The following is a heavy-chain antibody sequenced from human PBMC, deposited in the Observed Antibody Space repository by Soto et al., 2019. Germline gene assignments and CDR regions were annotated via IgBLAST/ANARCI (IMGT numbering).Heavy chain of an antibody. Sequence: QVHLQESGPGLVTPSETLSLRCTVSGVSIRSYFWSWIRQPPGKGLEWIGYTYYTADTKYRPSLESRATISADPSKKQFSLSLSRVSAADTALYFCAGSKNRGEGFDFWGQGALVTVSS. D-gene: IGHD3-10*01. J-gene: IGHJ5*01. CDR3: AGSKNRGEGFDF. CDR2: TYYTADT. V-gene: IGHV4-59*01. CDR1: GVSIRSYF.